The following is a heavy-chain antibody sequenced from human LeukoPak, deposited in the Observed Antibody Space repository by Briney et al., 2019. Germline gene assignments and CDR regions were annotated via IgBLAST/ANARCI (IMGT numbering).Heavy chain of an antibody. D-gene: IGHD3-10*01. CDR2: ISGSGGST. CDR3: ATPQDSMVRGVMYFDY. V-gene: IGHV3-23*01. Sequence: GGSLRLSCAASGFTFSSYAMSWVRQAPGKGLEWVSAISGSGGSTYYADSVKGRFTISRDNSKNTLYLQMNSLRAEDTAVYYCATPQDSMVRGVMYFDYWGQGTLVTVSS. CDR1: GFTFSSYA. J-gene: IGHJ4*02.